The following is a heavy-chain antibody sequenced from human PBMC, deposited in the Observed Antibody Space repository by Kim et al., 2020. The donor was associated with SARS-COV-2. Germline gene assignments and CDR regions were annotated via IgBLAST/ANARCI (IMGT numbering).Heavy chain of an antibody. D-gene: IGHD3-9*01. J-gene: IGHJ6*02. V-gene: IGHV3-23*01. Sequence: GGSLRLSCAASGFTFSSYAMSWVRQAPGKGLEWVSAISGSGGSTYYADSVKGRFTISRDISKHTLYLQMTSLRAEVTAVYYCATAYYDILTGCLPRYYYYGIDVRSHGTTVTVSS. CDR1: GFTFSSYA. CDR3: ATAYYDILTGCLPRYYYYGIDV. CDR2: ISGSGGST.